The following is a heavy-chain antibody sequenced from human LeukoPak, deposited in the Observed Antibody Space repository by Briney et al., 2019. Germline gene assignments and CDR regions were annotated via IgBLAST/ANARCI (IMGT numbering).Heavy chain of an antibody. D-gene: IGHD3-10*01. J-gene: IGHJ4*02. CDR1: GYSFPSYG. V-gene: IGHV1-3*01. CDR2: INAGNGNT. CDR3: VSDPSRGTLINFDY. Sequence: ASVKVSCEASGYSFPSYGISWVRQAPGQRLEWMGWINAGNGNTKYSQKFQGRVTITRDTSASTAYMELSSLRSEDTAVYYCVSDPSRGTLINFDYWGQGTLVTVTS.